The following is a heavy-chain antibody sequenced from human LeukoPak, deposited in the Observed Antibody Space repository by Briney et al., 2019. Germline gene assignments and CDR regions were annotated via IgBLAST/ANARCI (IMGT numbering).Heavy chain of an antibody. CDR3: ARESGITGRGFHY. D-gene: IGHD1-20*01. CDR2: IYYSGRT. J-gene: IGHJ4*02. CDR1: GGSISSSSYY. V-gene: IGHV4-39*02. Sequence: SETLSLTCTVSGGSISSSSYYWGWIRQPPGKGLEWIGSIYYSGRTYSNPSLKSRVTISVDTSKNQFPLKLSSVTAADTAVYYCARESGITGRGFHYWGQGTLVTVSS.